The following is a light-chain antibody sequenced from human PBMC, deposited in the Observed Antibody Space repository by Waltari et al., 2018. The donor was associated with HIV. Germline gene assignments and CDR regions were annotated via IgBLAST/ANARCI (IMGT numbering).Light chain of an antibody. CDR2: GAY. J-gene: IGKJ5*01. V-gene: IGKV1D-12*01. CDR1: QGIANW. CDR3: QQTNSFPST. Sequence: DIQLTQLPSSVSASVGDRVTMTCRATQGIANWVAWYQQKPGKAPKPRIHGAYMLQEGGPSRFSGSGSGTFFSLTINSLQPEDFATYYCQQTNSFPSTFGQGTRLDSK.